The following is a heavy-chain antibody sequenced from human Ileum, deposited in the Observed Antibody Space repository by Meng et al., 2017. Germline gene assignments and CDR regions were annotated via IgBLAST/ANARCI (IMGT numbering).Heavy chain of an antibody. CDR1: GITFSDYY. CDR3: ATLSYSSLGY. Sequence: QWHLVSLGEVLVKHGGSLSLCGVAVGITFSDYYMSWIRQAPGKGLEWVSYISNSGSTIYYVDSVKGRFTISRDNAKNSLYLQMNSLRAEDTAVYYCATLSYSSLGYWGQGTLVTVSS. D-gene: IGHD1-26*01. J-gene: IGHJ4*02. V-gene: IGHV3-11*01. CDR2: ISNSGSTI.